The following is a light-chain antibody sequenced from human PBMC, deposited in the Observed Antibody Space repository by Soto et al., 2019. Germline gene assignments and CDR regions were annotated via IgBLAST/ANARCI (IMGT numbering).Light chain of an antibody. CDR3: QVWDTNSARVV. Sequence: VLTQPPSVSVAPGQTARITCGGDNIGSKNVQWYQQRPGQATVLVVYDDRDRPSGIPERFSGSNSDNTATLTLSRVEAGDEAAYYCQVWDTNSARVVFGGGTKLTVL. CDR1: NIGSKN. J-gene: IGLJ2*01. V-gene: IGLV3-21*02. CDR2: DDR.